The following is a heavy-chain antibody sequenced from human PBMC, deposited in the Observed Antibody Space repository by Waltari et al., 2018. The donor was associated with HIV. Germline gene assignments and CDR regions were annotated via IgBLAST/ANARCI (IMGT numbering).Heavy chain of an antibody. CDR1: GFTFSIYW. D-gene: IGHD5-18*01. J-gene: IGHJ1*01. CDR2: INSDGSIT. V-gene: IGHV3-74*01. CDR3: AKGGTSGYTFGFGR. Sequence: EVQLVESGGGLVQPGGSLRLSCAASGFTFSIYWIHWVCQATGKGLGWVSRINSDGSITSHADSVKGRFTISRDNARNTLYLQMNSLGAEDTAMYYCAKGGTSGYTFGFGRWGQGTLVTVSS.